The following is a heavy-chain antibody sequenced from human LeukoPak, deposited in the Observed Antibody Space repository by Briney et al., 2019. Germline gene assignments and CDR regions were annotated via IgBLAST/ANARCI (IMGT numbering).Heavy chain of an antibody. V-gene: IGHV1-69*06. CDR1: GGTFSSYA. J-gene: IGHJ6*04. CDR2: IIPIFGTA. CDR3: ARDTGIVVLPAAEAFYYYGMDV. Sequence: ASVKVSCKASGGTFSSYAISWVRQAPGQGLEWMGGIIPIFGTANYAQKFQGRVTITADKSTSTAYMELSSLRSEDTAVYYCARDTGIVVLPAAEAFYYYGMDVWGKGTTVTVSS. D-gene: IGHD2-2*01.